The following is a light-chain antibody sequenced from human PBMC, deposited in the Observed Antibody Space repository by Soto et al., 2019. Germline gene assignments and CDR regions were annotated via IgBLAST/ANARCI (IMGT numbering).Light chain of an antibody. V-gene: IGLV1-40*01. Sequence: QSVLTQPPSVSGAPGQRVTISCTGSSSNIGAGYDVHWYQQLPGTATKLLIYGNSNRPSGVPDRFSGSKSGTSASLAITGLQAEDEADNYCQSYDSSLSGVLFGGGTKLTVL. CDR1: SSNIGAGYD. CDR2: GNS. CDR3: QSYDSSLSGVL. J-gene: IGLJ2*01.